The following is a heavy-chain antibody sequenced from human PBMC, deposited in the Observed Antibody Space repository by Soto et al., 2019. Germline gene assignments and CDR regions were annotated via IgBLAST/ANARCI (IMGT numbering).Heavy chain of an antibody. J-gene: IGHJ6*02. CDR3: ARGGKGSRDIVVVRGYYGMDV. D-gene: IGHD2-2*01. CDR1: GGSISSYY. V-gene: IGHV4-59*12. CDR2: IYYSGST. Sequence: SSETLSLTCTVSGGSISSYYWSWIRQPPGKGLEWIGYIYYSGSTNYNPSLKSRVTISVDTSKNQFSLKLSSVTAADTAVYYCARGGKGSRDIVVVRGYYGMDVWGQGTTVTVSS.